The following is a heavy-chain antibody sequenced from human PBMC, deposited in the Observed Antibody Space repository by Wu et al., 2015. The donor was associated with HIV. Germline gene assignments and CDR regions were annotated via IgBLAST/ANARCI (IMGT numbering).Heavy chain of an antibody. CDR2: MNPNSGNT. J-gene: IGHJ6*03. D-gene: IGHD3-10*01. Sequence: QVQLVQSGTEVKKPGASVKVFCKASGYIFTSYDINWVRQATGQGLEWMGWMNPNSGNTGYAKKFQGRVTITENTSISTAYMELGSLRSEDTAVYYCARGLYGSGPYYYYMDVWGKGTTVTVS. V-gene: IGHV1-8*01. CDR1: GYIFTSYD. CDR3: ARGLYGSGPYYYYMDV.